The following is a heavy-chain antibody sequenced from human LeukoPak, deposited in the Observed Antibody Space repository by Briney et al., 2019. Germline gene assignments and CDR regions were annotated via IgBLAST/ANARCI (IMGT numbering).Heavy chain of an antibody. CDR1: GGSISSYY. J-gene: IGHJ5*02. CDR2: IYYSGST. CDR3: ARVWDNNWFDP. V-gene: IGHV4-59*01. Sequence: SETLSLTCTVSGGSISSYYWSWIRQPPGKGLEWIGYIYYSGSTNYNPSLKSRVTISVDTSKNQFSLKLTSVTAADTAVYYCARVWDNNWFDPWGQGTLVTVSS. D-gene: IGHD1-26*01.